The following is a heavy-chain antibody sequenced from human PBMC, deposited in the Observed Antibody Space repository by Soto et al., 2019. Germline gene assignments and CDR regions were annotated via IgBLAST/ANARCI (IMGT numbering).Heavy chain of an antibody. CDR3: ARDPPFYYYGMDV. J-gene: IGHJ6*02. CDR1: GFTFSSYG. V-gene: IGHV3-33*01. CDR2: IWYDGSNK. Sequence: GGSLRLSCAASGFTFSSYGMHWVRQAPGKGLERVAVIWYDGSNKYYADSVKGRFTISRDNSKNTLYLQMNSLRAEDTAVYYCARDPPFYYYGMDVWGQGTTVTVSS.